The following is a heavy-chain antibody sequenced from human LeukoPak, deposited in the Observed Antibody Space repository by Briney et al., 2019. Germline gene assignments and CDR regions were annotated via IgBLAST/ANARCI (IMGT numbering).Heavy chain of an antibody. D-gene: IGHD6-19*01. CDR3: AATLRGSGWYFDY. CDR2: IVVGSGNT. V-gene: IGHV1-58*01. CDR1: GFTFTSSA. J-gene: IGHJ4*02. Sequence: SVKVSCTASGFTFTSSAVQWVRQARGQRLEWIGWIVVGSGNTNYAQKFQERVTITRDMSTSTAYMELSSLRSEDTAVYYCAATLRGSGWYFDYWGQGTLVTVSS.